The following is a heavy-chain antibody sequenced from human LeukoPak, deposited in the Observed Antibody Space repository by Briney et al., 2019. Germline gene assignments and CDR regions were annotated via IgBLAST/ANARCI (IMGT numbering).Heavy chain of an antibody. Sequence: ASVKVSCKASGYTFTGYYMHWVRQAPGQGLEWVGWINPNSGGTNYAQKLQGRVTMTTDTSTSTAYMELRSLRSDDTAVYYCAREGVPGYYDILTGYWSGSYYYYMDVWGKGTTVTVSS. J-gene: IGHJ6*03. CDR3: AREGVPGYYDILTGYWSGSYYYYMDV. D-gene: IGHD3-9*01. CDR2: INPNSGGT. V-gene: IGHV1-2*02. CDR1: GYTFTGYY.